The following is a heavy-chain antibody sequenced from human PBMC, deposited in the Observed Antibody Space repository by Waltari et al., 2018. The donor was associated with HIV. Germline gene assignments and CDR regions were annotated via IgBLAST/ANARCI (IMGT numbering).Heavy chain of an antibody. CDR3: SSGNFYDFWSGLGVY. D-gene: IGHD3-3*01. J-gene: IGHJ4*02. V-gene: IGHV3-49*03. Sequence: EVQLVESGGGLVQPGRSLRLSCTASGFTFGDYGVSWFRQAPGKGLEWVGFIRSKGFGGATEYAASVKGRFSISRDDSKSIAYLQMNSLNTEDTAVYYCSSGNFYDFWSGLGVYWGQGTLVTVSS. CDR1: GFTFGDYG. CDR2: IRSKGFGGAT.